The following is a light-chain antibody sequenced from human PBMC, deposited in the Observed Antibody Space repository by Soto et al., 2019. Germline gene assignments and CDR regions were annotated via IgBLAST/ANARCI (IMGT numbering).Light chain of an antibody. Sequence: EIVLTQSPGTLSLSPGERATLSCRASERIYSAYLGWYQQKPGQAPRLLIYGTSSRATGIPDRFSGSGSGTDFTLTISRLEPEDFAVYYCQQYGNSPITFGQGTRPEIK. CDR1: ERIYSAY. CDR2: GTS. V-gene: IGKV3-20*01. J-gene: IGKJ5*01. CDR3: QQYGNSPIT.